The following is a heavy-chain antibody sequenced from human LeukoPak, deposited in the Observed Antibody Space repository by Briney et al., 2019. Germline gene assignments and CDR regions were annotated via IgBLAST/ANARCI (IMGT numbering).Heavy chain of an antibody. V-gene: IGHV4-4*07. CDR1: GGSISSYY. J-gene: IGHJ6*03. D-gene: IGHD2-15*01. CDR3: ASFYCSGGSCYQYYYYYYMDV. CDR2: IYSSGST. Sequence: SETLSLTCNVSGGSISSYYWSWIRQPAGKGLEWIGRIYSSGSTNYNPSLKSRVTMSVDTSKNQFSLKLSSVTAADTAVYYCASFYCSGGSCYQYYYYYYMDVWGKGTTATISS.